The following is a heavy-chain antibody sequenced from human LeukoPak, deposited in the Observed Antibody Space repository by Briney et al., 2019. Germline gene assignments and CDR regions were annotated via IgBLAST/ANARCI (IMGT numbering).Heavy chain of an antibody. V-gene: IGHV4-39*07. D-gene: IGHD4-17*01. J-gene: IGHJ4*02. CDR1: GGSISSSSYY. CDR2: IYYSGST. CDR3: ARVLYGDWYYFDY. Sequence: PSETLSLTCTVSGGSISSSSYYWGWIRQPPGKGLEWIGSIYYSGSTYYNPSLKSRVTISVDTSKNQFSLKLSSVTAADTAVYYCARVLYGDWYYFDYWGQGTLVTVSS.